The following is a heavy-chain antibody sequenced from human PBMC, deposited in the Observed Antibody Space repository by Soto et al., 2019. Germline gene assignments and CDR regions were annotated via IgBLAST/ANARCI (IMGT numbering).Heavy chain of an antibody. V-gene: IGHV4-59*08. CDR1: GGSMNTYY. CDR3: ARLGGYYQAFDQ. D-gene: IGHD3-22*01. CDR2: IYYSGST. J-gene: IGHJ4*02. Sequence: SETLSLTCTVSGGSMNTYYWGWFRQPPGKGLEWVGYIYYSGSTTYSPSLKSRVTLSVDTSKIQFSLKLPSVIAADTVVYYCARLGGYYQAFDQWGQGSLVTVSS.